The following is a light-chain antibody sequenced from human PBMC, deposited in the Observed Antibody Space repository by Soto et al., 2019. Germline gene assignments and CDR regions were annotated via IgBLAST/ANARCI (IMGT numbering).Light chain of an antibody. Sequence: EIVLTQSQGTLSLYPGERATLSCRASQSVTSSYLAWYQRQPGQAPRLLIFAASTRATGIPDRFSGSGTGSDFTRTISRREPVDFALSYCQHYGSTPSSFGQGTKVEIK. CDR2: AAS. CDR3: QHYGSTPSS. J-gene: IGKJ2*01. CDR1: QSVTSSY. V-gene: IGKV3-20*01.